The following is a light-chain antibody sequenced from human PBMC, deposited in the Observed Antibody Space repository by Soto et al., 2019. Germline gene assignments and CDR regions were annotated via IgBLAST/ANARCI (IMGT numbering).Light chain of an antibody. V-gene: IGLV1-47*01. CDR2: KND. J-gene: IGLJ1*01. Sequence: QSVLTQPPSASGTPGQRVTISCSGSNSKIGSDYVHWCQQVPGTAPKLLIYKNDQRPSGVPDRFSGSKSGTSAFLAISGLRSEDEADYYCAAWDASLSAYVFGTGTKVTVL. CDR1: NSKIGSDY. CDR3: AAWDASLSAYV.